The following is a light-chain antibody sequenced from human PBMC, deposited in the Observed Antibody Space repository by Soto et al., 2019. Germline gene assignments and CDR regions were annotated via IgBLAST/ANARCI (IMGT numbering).Light chain of an antibody. CDR2: GAS. CDR1: QSVGSN. J-gene: IGKJ1*01. CDR3: QQYNNWPRT. V-gene: IGKV3D-15*01. Sequence: EVVMTQSPATRSVSPGERATLSWRASQSVGSNLAWFQQKTGQAPRLLIYGASSRATGIPARFSGGVYGTEFNLTISSLQSEDFAVYYCQQYNNWPRTFGQGTKVDIK.